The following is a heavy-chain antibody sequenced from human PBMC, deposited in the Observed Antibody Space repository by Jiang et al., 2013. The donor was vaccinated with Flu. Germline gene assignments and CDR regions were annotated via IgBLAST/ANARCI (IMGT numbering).Heavy chain of an antibody. CDR2: ISSTGDVT. V-gene: IGHV3-64D*08. CDR1: GFTFGTYA. Sequence: VQLVESGGGLVQPGGSLRLSCSASGFTFGTYAIQWVRQAPGKGLEYVSAISSTGDVTSYADSVKGRFTISRDNSKNTLYLQMSSLRAEDTAMYYCVMAAYWGQGTLVTVSS. D-gene: IGHD6-25*01. CDR3: VMAAY. J-gene: IGHJ4*02.